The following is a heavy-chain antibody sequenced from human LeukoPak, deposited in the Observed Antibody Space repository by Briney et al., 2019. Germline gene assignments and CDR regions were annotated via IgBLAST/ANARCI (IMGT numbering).Heavy chain of an antibody. Sequence: SSETLSLTCAVYGGSFSNYYWSWIRQPPGKGLEWIGYVYYSGSTEYNPSLRSRVTISLEMSKHQFSLNLTSVTAADTAVYYCASNTGTVFDYWGQGALVTVSS. CDR1: GGSFSNYY. D-gene: IGHD7-27*01. CDR3: ASNTGTVFDY. CDR2: VYYSGST. J-gene: IGHJ4*02. V-gene: IGHV4-59*01.